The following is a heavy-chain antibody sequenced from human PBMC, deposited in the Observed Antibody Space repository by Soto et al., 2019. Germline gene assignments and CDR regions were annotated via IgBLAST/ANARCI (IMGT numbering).Heavy chain of an antibody. CDR2: ISGSGGST. J-gene: IGHJ4*02. D-gene: IGHD2-21*02. V-gene: IGHV3-23*01. Sequence: GGSLRLSCAASGFTFSSYAMSWVRQAPGKGLEWVSAISGSGGSTYYADSVKGRFTISRDNSKNTLYLQMNSLRAEDTAVYYCASRKPATDCGGDCYYFDYWGQGTLVTVSS. CDR3: ASRKPATDCGGDCYYFDY. CDR1: GFTFSSYA.